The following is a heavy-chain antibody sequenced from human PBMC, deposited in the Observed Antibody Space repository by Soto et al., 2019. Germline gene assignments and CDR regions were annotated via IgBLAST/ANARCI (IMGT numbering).Heavy chain of an antibody. V-gene: IGHV4-34*01. CDR3: ARGPRYYYDSSGPGKRYFQH. CDR1: GGSFSGYY. J-gene: IGHJ1*01. CDR2: INHSGST. D-gene: IGHD3-22*01. Sequence: SETLSLTCAVYGGSFSGYYWSWIRQPPGKGLEWIGEINHSGSTNYNPSLKSRVTISVDTSKNQFSLKLSSVTAADTAVYYCARGPRYYYDSSGPGKRYFQHWGQGTLVT.